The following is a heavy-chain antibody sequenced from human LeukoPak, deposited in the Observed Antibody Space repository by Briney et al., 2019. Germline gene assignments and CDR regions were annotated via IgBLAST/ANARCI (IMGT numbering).Heavy chain of an antibody. Sequence: ASVKVSCTASGYTFTGYYMHWVRQAPGQGLEWMGWINPNSGGTNYAQKFQGRVTMTRDTSISTAYMELSRPRSDDTAVYYCARDPSTVTNPLFDYWGQGTLVTISS. J-gene: IGHJ4*02. CDR3: ARDPSTVTNPLFDY. D-gene: IGHD4-17*01. V-gene: IGHV1-2*02. CDR2: INPNSGGT. CDR1: GYTFTGYY.